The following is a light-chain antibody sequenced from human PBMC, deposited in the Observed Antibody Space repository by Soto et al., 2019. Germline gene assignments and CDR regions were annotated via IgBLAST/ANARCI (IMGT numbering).Light chain of an antibody. CDR3: QQSYTTPWT. V-gene: IGKV1-39*01. J-gene: IGKJ1*01. CDR1: QSITSY. CDR2: AAS. Sequence: DIQMTQSPSSLSASVGDRVTITCRASQSITSYLNWYQQKPGKAPQLLIYAASSLQSGVPSRFSGSGSGTDFTLTISSLQPEDCATYFCQQSYTTPWTFGQGTKVAVK.